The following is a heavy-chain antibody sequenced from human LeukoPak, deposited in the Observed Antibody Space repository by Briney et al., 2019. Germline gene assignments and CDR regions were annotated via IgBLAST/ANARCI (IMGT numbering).Heavy chain of an antibody. D-gene: IGHD3-22*01. CDR2: IKQDGSEK. V-gene: IGHV3-7*01. CDR1: GFTFSSHA. Sequence: GGSLRLSCAASGFTFSSHAMSWVRQAPGKGLEWVANIKQDGSEKYYVDSVKGRFTISRDNAKNSLYLQMNSLRAEDTAVYYCARDDYYDSSGYYALEYWGQGTLVTVSS. CDR3: ARDDYYDSSGYYALEY. J-gene: IGHJ4*02.